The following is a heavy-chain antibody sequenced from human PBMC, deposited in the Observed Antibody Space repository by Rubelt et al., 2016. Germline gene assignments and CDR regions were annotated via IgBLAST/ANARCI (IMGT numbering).Heavy chain of an antibody. CDR1: GYTFTSYG. D-gene: IGHD1-1*01. V-gene: IGHV1-18*01. CDR2: ISAYNGNT. CDR3: ARDLTYNLPAY. J-gene: IGHJ4*02. Sequence: QVQLVQSGAEVKKPGASVKVSCKASGYTFTSYGISWVRQAPGQGLEWMGWISAYNGNTNYAQKFQGRVTMTTDTATSTAERALRSLRSDDTAGYYCARDLTYNLPAYWGQGTLVTVSS.